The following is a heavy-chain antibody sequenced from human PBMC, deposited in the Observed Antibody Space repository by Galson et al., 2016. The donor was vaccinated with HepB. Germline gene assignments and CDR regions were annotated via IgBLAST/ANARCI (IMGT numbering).Heavy chain of an antibody. CDR1: GGTLTNSG. Sequence: SVKVSCKASGGTLTNSGISWVRQAPGQGLEWMVNVMVMYNTANYAQKFQGRVTITADENTSTAYLEVTSLTYDDTAVYYCAKDLVRGVRTHSQLWGQGTLVIVSS. V-gene: IGHV1-69*13. D-gene: IGHD3-10*01. J-gene: IGHJ1*01. CDR2: VMVMYNTA. CDR3: AKDLVRGVRTHSQL.